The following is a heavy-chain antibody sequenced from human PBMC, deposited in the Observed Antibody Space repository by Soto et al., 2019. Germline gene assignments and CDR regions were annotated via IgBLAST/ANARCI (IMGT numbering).Heavy chain of an antibody. CDR1: GYTFTSYA. J-gene: IGHJ4*02. D-gene: IGHD2-15*01. Sequence: ASVKVSCKASGYTFTSYAMHWVRQAPGQRLEWMGWINAGNGNTKYSQKFQGRVTITRDTSASTAYMELSSLRSEDTAVYYCARVRLGYCSGGSCFLDYWGQGTLVTVSS. V-gene: IGHV1-3*01. CDR2: INAGNGNT. CDR3: ARVRLGYCSGGSCFLDY.